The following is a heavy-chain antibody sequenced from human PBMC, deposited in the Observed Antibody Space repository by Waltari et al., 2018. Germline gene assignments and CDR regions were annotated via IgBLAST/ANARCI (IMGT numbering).Heavy chain of an antibody. V-gene: IGHV1-18*01. CDR2: ISAYNGNT. CDR1: GSTFTSYG. CDR3: ARVSPRDYYDSSGYGAFDI. J-gene: IGHJ3*02. Sequence: QVQLVQSGAEVKKPGASVKVSCKASGSTFTSYGISWVRQAPGQRLEWMGWISAYNGNTNYAQKLQGRVTMTTDTSTSTAYMELRSLRSDDTAVYYCARVSPRDYYDSSGYGAFDIWGQGTMVTVSS. D-gene: IGHD3-22*01.